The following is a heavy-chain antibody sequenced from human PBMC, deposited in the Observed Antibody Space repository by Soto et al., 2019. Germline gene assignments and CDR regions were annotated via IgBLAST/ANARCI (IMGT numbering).Heavy chain of an antibody. J-gene: IGHJ3*02. CDR1: CGSFSGYY. V-gene: IGHV4-59*08. CDR2: IYDSVST. Sequence: PSETLSLPCAVYCGSFSGYYWSWIRPPPGKGPEWIGYIYDSVSTNYNPSLKSRVTIPGDTSKNHFSLKLSSVTAADTAVYYCASHFIYDYIWGSYRYDAFDIWGQGTMVTVSS. CDR3: ASHFIYDYIWGSYRYDAFDI. D-gene: IGHD3-16*02.